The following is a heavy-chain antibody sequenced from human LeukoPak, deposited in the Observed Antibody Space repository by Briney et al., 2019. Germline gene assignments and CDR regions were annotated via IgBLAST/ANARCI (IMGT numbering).Heavy chain of an antibody. Sequence: SETLSLTCAVYGGSFSGYYWSWIRQPPGKGLEWIGEINHSGSTNYNPSLKSRVTISVDTSKNQFSLKLGSVTAADTAVYYCASWYSSSWQPLDYWGQGTLVTVSS. J-gene: IGHJ4*02. CDR2: INHSGST. CDR1: GGSFSGYY. CDR3: ASWYSSSWQPLDY. D-gene: IGHD6-13*01. V-gene: IGHV4-34*01.